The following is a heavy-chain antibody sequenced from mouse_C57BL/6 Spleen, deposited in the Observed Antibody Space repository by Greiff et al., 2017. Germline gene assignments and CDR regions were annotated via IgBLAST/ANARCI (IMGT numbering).Heavy chain of an antibody. CDR3: ARPYSFDY. Sequence: VQGVESGPELVKPGASVKISCKASGYAFSSSWMNWVKQRPGKGLEWIGRIYPGDGDTNYNGKFKGKATLTADKSSSTAYMQLSSLTSEDSAVYFCARPYSFDYWGQGTTLTVSS. J-gene: IGHJ2*01. CDR2: IYPGDGDT. V-gene: IGHV1-82*01. CDR1: GYAFSSSW.